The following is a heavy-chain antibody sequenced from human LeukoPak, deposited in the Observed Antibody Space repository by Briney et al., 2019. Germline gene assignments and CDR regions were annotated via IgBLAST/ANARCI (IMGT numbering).Heavy chain of an antibody. CDR1: GGTFSSYA. D-gene: IGHD2-2*01. Sequence: PEASVKLSCKAAGGTFSSYAISWVRQAPGQGLEWMGGIIPIFGTANYAQKFQGRVTITTDESTSTAYMELSSLRSEDTAVYYCARAGPAAVYYYMDVWGKGTTVSVCS. J-gene: IGHJ6*03. V-gene: IGHV1-69*05. CDR2: IIPIFGTA. CDR3: ARAGPAAVYYYMDV.